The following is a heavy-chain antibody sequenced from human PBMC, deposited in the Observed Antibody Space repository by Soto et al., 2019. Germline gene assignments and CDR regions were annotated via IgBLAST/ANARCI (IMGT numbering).Heavy chain of an antibody. CDR2: ISWNSGDK. D-gene: IGHD2-2*02. J-gene: IGHJ2*01. CDR3: VKKSCSNNRCYTGWFFDL. Sequence: GGSLRLSCEASGFIFEDYDMHWVRQPPGKGLQWVSGISWNSGDKDYGDSVKGRFTISRDNAKNSLDLQMSSLRVEDTATYYCVKKSCSNNRCYTGWFFDLWGRGTLVTVSS. CDR1: GFIFEDYD. V-gene: IGHV3-9*01.